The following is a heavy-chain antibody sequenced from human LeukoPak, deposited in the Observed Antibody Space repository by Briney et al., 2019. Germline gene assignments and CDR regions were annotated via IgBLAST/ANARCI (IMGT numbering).Heavy chain of an antibody. D-gene: IGHD6-25*01. Sequence: SETLSLTCSVSGVSISSYYWSWIRQPPGKGLEWIGYIYYSGSTNYNPSLKSRVTISVDTSRNQFSLNLRSVTAADTAVYYCASQRQDTNASFDYWGQGTLVIVSS. V-gene: IGHV4-59*01. CDR3: ASQRQDTNASFDY. J-gene: IGHJ4*02. CDR2: IYYSGST. CDR1: GVSISSYY.